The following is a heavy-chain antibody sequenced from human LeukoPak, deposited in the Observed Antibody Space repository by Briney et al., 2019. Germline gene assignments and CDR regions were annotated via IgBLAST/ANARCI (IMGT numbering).Heavy chain of an antibody. CDR1: GFTFSSYA. J-gene: IGHJ6*03. CDR2: IYRGGST. D-gene: IGHD6-19*01. Sequence: PGGSLRLSCAASGFTFSSYAMSWVRQAPGKGLEWVSVIYRGGSTYYADSLKGRFTVSRDLSKNMLYLQMNSLRVEDTAVYYCARVEAGSGWYLWYMDVWGKGTSVTISS. CDR3: ARVEAGSGWYLWYMDV. V-gene: IGHV3-66*01.